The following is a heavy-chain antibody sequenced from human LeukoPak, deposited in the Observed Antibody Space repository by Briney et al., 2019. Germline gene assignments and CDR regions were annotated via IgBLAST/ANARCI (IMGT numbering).Heavy chain of an antibody. V-gene: IGHV3-23*01. Sequence: GGSLRLSCAASGFTFSSYAMGWVRQDPGKGLEWVSAISGSGGSTYYADSVKGRFTISRDNSKNTLYLQMNSLRAEDTAVYYCAKEPGIWFGESDWFDPWGQGTLVTVSS. CDR1: GFTFSSYA. CDR3: AKEPGIWFGESDWFDP. CDR2: ISGSGGST. J-gene: IGHJ5*02. D-gene: IGHD3-10*01.